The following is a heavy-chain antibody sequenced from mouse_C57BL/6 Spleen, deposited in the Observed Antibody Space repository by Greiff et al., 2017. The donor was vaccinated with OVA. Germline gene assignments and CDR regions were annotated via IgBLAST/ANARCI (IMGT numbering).Heavy chain of an antibody. CDR1: GFSFNTYA. Sequence: EVPLVESGGGLVQPKGSLKLSCAASGFSFNTYAMNWVRQAPGKGLEWVARIRSKSNNYATYYADSVKDRFTISRDDSESMLYLQMNNLKTEDTAMYYCVRGYDGVFAYWGQGTLVTVSA. J-gene: IGHJ3*01. V-gene: IGHV10-1*01. CDR2: IRSKSNNYAT. CDR3: VRGYDGVFAY. D-gene: IGHD2-2*01.